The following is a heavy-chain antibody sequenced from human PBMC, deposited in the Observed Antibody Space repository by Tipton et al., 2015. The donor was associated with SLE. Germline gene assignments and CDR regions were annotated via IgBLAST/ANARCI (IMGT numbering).Heavy chain of an antibody. CDR3: ARAGGGDSNWFDP. CDR1: GDSITSITRTNW. Sequence: TLSLTCTVSGDSITSITRTNWWSWVRQPPGKGLEWTGEIFHSGSTNYRPSLKSRVIISVDKSKNQFSLKLTSVTAADTAVYYCARAGGGDSNWFDPWGQVTLVTVSS. D-gene: IGHD2-21*01. V-gene: IGHV4-4*02. CDR2: IFHSGST. J-gene: IGHJ5*02.